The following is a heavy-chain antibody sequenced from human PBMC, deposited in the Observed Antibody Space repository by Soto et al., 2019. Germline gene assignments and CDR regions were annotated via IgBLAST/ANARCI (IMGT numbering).Heavy chain of an antibody. D-gene: IGHD5-12*01. J-gene: IGHJ4*02. CDR3: ARGEATIPFDY. CDR2: IYYSGST. CDR1: GGSISSYY. Sequence: PSETLSLTCTVSGGSISSYYWSWIRQPPGKGLEWIGYIYYSGSTNYNPSLKSRVTISVDTSKNQFSLKLSSVTAADTAVYYCARGEATIPFDYWGQGTLVTVSS. V-gene: IGHV4-59*01.